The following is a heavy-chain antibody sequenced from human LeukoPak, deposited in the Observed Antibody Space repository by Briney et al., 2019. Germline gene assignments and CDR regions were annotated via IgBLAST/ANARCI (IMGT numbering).Heavy chain of an antibody. D-gene: IGHD6-19*01. CDR1: GGSISNYY. J-gene: IGHJ6*03. CDR2: IYYSGST. Sequence: PSETLSLTCTVSGGSISNYYWSWIRQPPGKGLEWIGSIYYSGSTYYNPSLKSRVTISVDTSKNQFSLKLNSVTAADTAVYYCARAPISSGFYMDVWGKGTTVTVSS. CDR3: ARAPISSGFYMDV. V-gene: IGHV4-59*05.